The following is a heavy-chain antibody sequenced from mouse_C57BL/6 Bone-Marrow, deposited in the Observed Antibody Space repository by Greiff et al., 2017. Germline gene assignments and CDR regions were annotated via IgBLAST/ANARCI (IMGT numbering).Heavy chain of an antibody. Sequence: VQLQQSGPELVKPGASVKISCKASGYAFSSSWLNWVKQRPGKGLEWIGRIYPGDGDTNYNGKFKGKATLTADKSSSPAYMQLSSLTSEDSAVYFCARSSFITTFAYWGQGTLVTVSA. J-gene: IGHJ3*01. V-gene: IGHV1-82*01. CDR3: ARSSFITTFAY. CDR2: IYPGDGDT. CDR1: GYAFSSSW. D-gene: IGHD1-1*01.